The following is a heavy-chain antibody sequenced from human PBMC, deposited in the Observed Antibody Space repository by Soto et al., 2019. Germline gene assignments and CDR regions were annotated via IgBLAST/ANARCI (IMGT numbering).Heavy chain of an antibody. Sequence: GGSLRLSCAASGFTFSSYWMSWVRQAPGKGLEWVANIKQDGSEKYYVDSVKGRFTISRDNAKNSLYLQMSSLRAEDTAVYYCARDKSQRVPAAIKTMNWFDPWGQGTLVTVSS. CDR2: IKQDGSEK. V-gene: IGHV3-7*01. D-gene: IGHD2-2*01. CDR1: GFTFSSYW. CDR3: ARDKSQRVPAAIKTMNWFDP. J-gene: IGHJ5*02.